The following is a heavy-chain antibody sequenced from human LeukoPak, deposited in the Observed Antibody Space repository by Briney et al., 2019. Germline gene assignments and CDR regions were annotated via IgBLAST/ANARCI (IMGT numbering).Heavy chain of an antibody. V-gene: IGHV4-34*01. D-gene: IGHD1-26*01. CDR1: GGPFSCYY. Sequence: PSETLSLTCAVYGGPFSCYYWSWIRQPPGKGLEGIGEINHSGSTNYNPSLKSRVTISVDTSKNQFSLKLSSVTAADTALYYCARGGPFSGSYYGQIDYWGQGTLVTVSS. CDR3: ARGGPFSGSYYGQIDY. J-gene: IGHJ4*02. CDR2: INHSGST.